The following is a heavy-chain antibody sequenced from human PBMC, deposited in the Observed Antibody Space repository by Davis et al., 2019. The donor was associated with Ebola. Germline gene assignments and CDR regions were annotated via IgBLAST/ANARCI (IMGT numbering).Heavy chain of an antibody. V-gene: IGHV3-53*01. CDR2: IYSGGST. D-gene: IGHD2-2*01. CDR1: GFTVSSNY. Sequence: PGGSLRLSCAASGFTVSSNYMSWVRQAPGKGLEWVSVIYSGGSTYYADSVKGRFTISRDNSKNTLYLQMNSLRAEDTAVYYCAKDQAAFIVVVPASAPYWGQGTLVTVSS. J-gene: IGHJ4*02. CDR3: AKDQAAFIVVVPASAPY.